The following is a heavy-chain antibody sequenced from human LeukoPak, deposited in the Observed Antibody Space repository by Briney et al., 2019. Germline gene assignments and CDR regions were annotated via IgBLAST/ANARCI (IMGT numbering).Heavy chain of an antibody. CDR2: SSPSGGST. J-gene: IGHJ5*02. D-gene: IGHD5-24*01. V-gene: IGHV1-46*01. Sequence: ASVTLSFTAFGYTFTISYMHWVRLAPGQGPELMGVSSPSGGSTTYSQKFQGRVTLTRDMSTSTDYLELSRLRSEDTAVYYCARDNSVRDEAWWFNPWGQGTLVTVSS. CDR3: ARDNSVRDEAWWFNP. CDR1: GYTFTISY.